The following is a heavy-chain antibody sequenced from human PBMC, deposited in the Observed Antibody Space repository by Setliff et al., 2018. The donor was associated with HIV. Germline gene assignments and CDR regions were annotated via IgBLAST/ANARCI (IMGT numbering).Heavy chain of an antibody. Sequence: KPSETLSLTCTVSGASISYGGHSWTWIRQPAGKGLEWIGRSHSDGNTNYNPSLKSRLTISVDTSKNQLSLKLTSVTAADTAMYYCARGRNGELFTKEGNYYYYIDVWG. D-gene: IGHD3-10*01. CDR1: GASISYGGHS. V-gene: IGHV4-61*02. CDR2: SHSDGNT. J-gene: IGHJ6*03. CDR3: ARGRNGELFTKEGNYYYYIDV.